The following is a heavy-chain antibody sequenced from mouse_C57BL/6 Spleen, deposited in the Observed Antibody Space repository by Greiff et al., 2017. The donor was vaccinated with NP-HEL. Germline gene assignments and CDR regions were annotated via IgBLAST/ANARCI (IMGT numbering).Heavy chain of an antibody. CDR3: ARSRGSSGNWYFDV. CDR1: GYAFSSYW. Sequence: VQLQQSGAELVKPGASVKISCKASGYAFSSYWMNWVKQRPGKGLEWIGQIYPGDGDTNYNGKFKGKATLTADKSSSTAYMQLSSLTSEDSAVYFCARSRGSSGNWYFDVWGTGTTVTVSS. D-gene: IGHD1-1*01. J-gene: IGHJ1*03. CDR2: IYPGDGDT. V-gene: IGHV1-80*01.